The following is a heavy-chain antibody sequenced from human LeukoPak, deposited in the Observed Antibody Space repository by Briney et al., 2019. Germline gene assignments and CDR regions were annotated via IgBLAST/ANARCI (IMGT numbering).Heavy chain of an antibody. J-gene: IGHJ4*02. D-gene: IGHD2-15*01. Sequence: GGSLRLSCAASGFTFSSYAMSWVRQAPGKGLEWVSAISGSGGSTYYADSVKGRFTISRDNSKNTLYLQMNSLRAEDTAVYYCAKASDIVVVVAATQLDYWGQGTLVTASS. V-gene: IGHV3-23*01. CDR1: GFTFSSYA. CDR3: AKASDIVVVVAATQLDY. CDR2: ISGSGGST.